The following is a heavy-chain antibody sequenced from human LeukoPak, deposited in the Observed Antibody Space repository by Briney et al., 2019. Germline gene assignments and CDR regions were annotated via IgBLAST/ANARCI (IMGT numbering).Heavy chain of an antibody. CDR2: ISYDGSNK. J-gene: IGHJ4*03. CDR3: AKDRRESYFDY. CDR1: GFTFSRYA. V-gene: IGHV3-30*04. D-gene: IGHD1-26*01. Sequence: GGSLRLSCAASGFTFSRYAMHWVRQAPGKGLEWVAVISYDGSNKYYADSVKGRFTISRDNSKNTLYLQMNSLRAEDTAVYYCAKDRRESYFDYWGQGTLVTVSS.